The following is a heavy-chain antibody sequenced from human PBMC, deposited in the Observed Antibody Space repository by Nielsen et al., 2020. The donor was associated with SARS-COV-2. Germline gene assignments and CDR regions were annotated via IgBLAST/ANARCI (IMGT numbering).Heavy chain of an antibody. CDR2: IYDSGST. D-gene: IGHD3-22*01. V-gene: IGHV4-31*03. CDR1: GGSISSGGHF. J-gene: IGHJ6*02. CDR3: AREKGYYDSLFYYGMDV. Sequence: SETLSLTCTVSGGSISSGGHFWSWIRQHLGRGLEWIGNIYDSGSTHYNPSLKGRVTMSVDTSKNQFSLKLSSVTAADTAVYYCAREKGYYDSLFYYGMDVWGQGTTVTVSS.